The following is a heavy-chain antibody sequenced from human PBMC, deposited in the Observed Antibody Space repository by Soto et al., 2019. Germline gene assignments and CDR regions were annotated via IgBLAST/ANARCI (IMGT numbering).Heavy chain of an antibody. J-gene: IGHJ6*02. V-gene: IGHV2-5*02. CDR1: GVSLSTRGMG. CDR3: ALWDSNNGLDV. D-gene: IGHD1-26*01. CDR2: IYWDDDK. Sequence: QITLRESGPTLVKPTQTLTLTCTVSGVSLSTRGMGVGWIRQPPGKALECLAIIYWDDDKAYIPSLKNRLTVTKDTSKTQVVLRTTNMDPVDRATYSWALWDSNNGLDVWGQGTTVAVSS.